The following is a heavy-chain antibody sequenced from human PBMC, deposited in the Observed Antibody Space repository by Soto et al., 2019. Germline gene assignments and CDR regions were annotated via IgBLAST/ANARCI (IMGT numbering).Heavy chain of an antibody. Sequence: PGGSLRLSCAASGLTFSSYAMSWVRQAPGKGLEWVSAISGSGGSTYYADSVKGRFTISRDNSKNTLYLQMNSLRAEDTAVYYCAKDKGISRYFDCLRQPDYLGQGTLVTVSS. CDR3: AKDKGISRYFDCLRQPDY. V-gene: IGHV3-23*01. CDR2: ISGSGGST. D-gene: IGHD3-9*01. CDR1: GLTFSSYA. J-gene: IGHJ4*02.